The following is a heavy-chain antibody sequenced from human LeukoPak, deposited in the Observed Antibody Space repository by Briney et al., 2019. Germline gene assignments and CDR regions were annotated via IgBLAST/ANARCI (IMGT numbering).Heavy chain of an antibody. CDR3: ARGLARKGGIAAVWVWFDP. CDR2: ISAYNGNT. J-gene: IGHJ5*02. Sequence: ASVKVSCKASGYTFTSYGISWVRQAPGQGLEWMGWISAYNGNTNYAQNPQGRVTMTTDTSTSTAYMELRSLRSDDTAVYYCARGLARKGGIAAVWVWFDPWGQGTLVTVSS. V-gene: IGHV1-18*01. D-gene: IGHD6-13*01. CDR1: GYTFTSYG.